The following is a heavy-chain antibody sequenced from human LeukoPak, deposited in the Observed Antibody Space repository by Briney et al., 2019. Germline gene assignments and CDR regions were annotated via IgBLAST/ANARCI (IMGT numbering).Heavy chain of an antibody. CDR3: ARSLVVLAGTDQYYFDY. V-gene: IGHV3-21*01. D-gene: IGHD6-19*01. CDR1: GFTFSSYS. J-gene: IGHJ4*02. Sequence: GGSLRLSCAASGFTFSSYSMNWVRQAPGKGLEWVSSISSSSSYIYYADSVKGRFTISRDNAKNSLYLQMNSLRAGDTAVYYCARSLVVLAGTDQYYFDYWGQGTLVTVSS. CDR2: ISSSSSYI.